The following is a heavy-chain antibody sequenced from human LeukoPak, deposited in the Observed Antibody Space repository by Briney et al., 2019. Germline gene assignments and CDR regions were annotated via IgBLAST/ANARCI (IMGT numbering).Heavy chain of an antibody. CDR3: ARLDGNWNYFDY. CDR2: IHYSGST. J-gene: IGHJ4*02. V-gene: IGHV4-59*08. CDR1: GASITTYY. Sequence: SETLSLTCSVSGASITTYYWSWIRQPPGKGLEWIAYIHYSGSTSYNPSLKSRLTISLDTSKNQFSLKLSSVTAADTAVYHCARLDGNWNYFDYWGQGTLVTVSS. D-gene: IGHD1-20*01.